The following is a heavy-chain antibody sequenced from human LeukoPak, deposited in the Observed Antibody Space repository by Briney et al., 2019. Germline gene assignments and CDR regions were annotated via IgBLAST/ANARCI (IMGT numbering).Heavy chain of an antibody. CDR3: AKDLESGYDFYFDY. CDR1: GGSISSFH. D-gene: IGHD5-12*01. Sequence: LSLTCTVSGGSISSFHWSWIRQPPGKGLEWVSGISWNSGSIGYADSVKGRFTISRDNAKNSLYLQMNSLRAEDTALYYCAKDLESGYDFYFDYWGQGTLVTVSS. CDR2: ISWNSGSI. V-gene: IGHV3-9*01. J-gene: IGHJ4*02.